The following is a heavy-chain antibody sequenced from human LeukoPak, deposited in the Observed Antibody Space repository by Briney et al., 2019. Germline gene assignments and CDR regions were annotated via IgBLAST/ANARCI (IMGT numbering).Heavy chain of an antibody. CDR1: GFTFSSYW. V-gene: IGHV3-74*01. J-gene: IGHJ4*02. CDR3: AKGRYSGTTYYFDY. Sequence: PGGSLRLSCAASGFTFSSYWMNWVRQAPGKGLVWVSRIASDGSSTTYADSVKGRFTISRDNAKNSLYLQMNSLRAEDTAIYHCAKGRYSGTTYYFDYWGQGTLVTVSS. D-gene: IGHD5-12*01. CDR2: IASDGSST.